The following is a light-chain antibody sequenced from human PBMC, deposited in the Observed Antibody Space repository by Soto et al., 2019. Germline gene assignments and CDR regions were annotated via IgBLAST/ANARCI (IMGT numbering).Light chain of an antibody. CDR2: GAS. Sequence: EIVLTQSPGTLSLSPGERATLSCRASHSVSSSYLAWYQQKPGQAPRLLIYGASSRATGIPDRFSGSGSGTDFTLTISRLEPEDFAVYYCQQCGGSPPITFGQGTRLEIK. J-gene: IGKJ5*01. CDR3: QQCGGSPPIT. CDR1: HSVSSSY. V-gene: IGKV3-20*01.